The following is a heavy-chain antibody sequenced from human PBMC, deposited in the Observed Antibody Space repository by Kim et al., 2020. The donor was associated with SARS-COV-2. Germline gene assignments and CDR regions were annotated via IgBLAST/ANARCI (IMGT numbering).Heavy chain of an antibody. CDR2: INHSGST. V-gene: IGHV4-34*01. CDR3: ASVTIPQAWLFLGWYYYYGMDG. CDR1: GGSFSGYY. D-gene: IGHD3-22*01. Sequence: SETLSLTCAVYGGSFSGYYWSWIRQPPGKGLEWIGEINHSGSTNYNPSLKSRVTISVDTSKNQFSLKLSSVTAADTAVYYCASVTIPQAWLFLGWYYYYGMDGWGQGTTVTVSS. J-gene: IGHJ6*02.